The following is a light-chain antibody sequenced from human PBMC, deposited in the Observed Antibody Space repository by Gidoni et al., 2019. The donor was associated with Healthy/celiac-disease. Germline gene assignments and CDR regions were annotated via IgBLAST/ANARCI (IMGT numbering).Light chain of an antibody. V-gene: IGKV1-39*01. CDR3: QQSYSTPIT. CDR2: AAS. Sequence: DIQMTQSPSSLSASVGDRVTITCRASQSISSYLNWYQQKPGKAPKLLIYAASSLQRGVPSRFSGSGSVTDFTLTISSLQPEDFATYYCQQSYSTPITFGQGTRLEIK. CDR1: QSISSY. J-gene: IGKJ5*01.